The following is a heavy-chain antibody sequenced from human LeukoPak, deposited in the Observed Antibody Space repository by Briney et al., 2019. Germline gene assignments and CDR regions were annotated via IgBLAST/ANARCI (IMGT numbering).Heavy chain of an antibody. CDR2: VST. J-gene: IGHJ4*02. CDR1: GGSISSSSHY. D-gene: IGHD5-18*01. CDR3: ARAGYSYGIISYFDY. V-gene: IGHV4-39*01. Sequence: TSETPSLTCTVSGGSISSSSHYWGWIRQPPGKGLEWIGVSTYYNPSLKNRVTISRDTSKNQFSLKLSSVTAADTAIYYCARAGYSYGIISYFDYWGQGTLVTVSS.